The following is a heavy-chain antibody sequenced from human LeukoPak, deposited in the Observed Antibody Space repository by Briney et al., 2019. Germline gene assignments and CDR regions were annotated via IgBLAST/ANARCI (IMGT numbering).Heavy chain of an antibody. Sequence: GGSLRLSCAASGFTFSSYSMNWVRQAPGKGLEWVSSISSSSSYIYYADSVKGRFTISRDNAKNSLYLQMNSLRAEDTAVYYCARGVTIFGVVIPHWFDPWGQGTLVTVSS. CDR1: GFTFSSYS. D-gene: IGHD3-3*01. V-gene: IGHV3-21*01. CDR3: ARGVTIFGVVIPHWFDP. J-gene: IGHJ5*02. CDR2: ISSSSSYI.